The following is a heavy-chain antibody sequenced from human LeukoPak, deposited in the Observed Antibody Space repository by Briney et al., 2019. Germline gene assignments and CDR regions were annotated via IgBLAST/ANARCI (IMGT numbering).Heavy chain of an antibody. V-gene: IGHV4-59*08. Sequence: TGGSLRLSCAASGFSFSNAWMDWVRQAPGKGLEWIGYIYYSGTTNYNPSLKSRVTISVDTSKNQFSLKVSSVTAADTAVYYCARHTRGLGATINFYGMDVWGQGTTVTVSS. J-gene: IGHJ6*02. CDR2: IYYSGTT. CDR1: GFSFSNAW. D-gene: IGHD1-26*01. CDR3: ARHTRGLGATINFYGMDV.